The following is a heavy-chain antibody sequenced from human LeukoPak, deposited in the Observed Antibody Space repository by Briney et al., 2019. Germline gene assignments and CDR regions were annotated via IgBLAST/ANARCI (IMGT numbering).Heavy chain of an antibody. CDR1: GGSFSGYY. CDR2: INHSGST. Sequence: SETLSLTCAVYGGSFSGYYWSWIRQPPGKGLEWIGEINHSGSTNYNPSLKSRVTISVDTSKNQFSLKLSSVTAADTVVYYCAIAMTGYYDFWYWGQGTLVTVSS. CDR3: AIAMTGYYDFWY. V-gene: IGHV4-34*01. D-gene: IGHD3-3*01. J-gene: IGHJ4*02.